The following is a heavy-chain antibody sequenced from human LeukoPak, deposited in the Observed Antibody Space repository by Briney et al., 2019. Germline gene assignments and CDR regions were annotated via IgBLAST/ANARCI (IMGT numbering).Heavy chain of an antibody. D-gene: IGHD6-13*01. CDR1: GVSISSNNW. J-gene: IGHJ4*02. Sequence: KPSETLSLTCAVSGVSISSNNWWNWVRQPPGKGLEWIGEIYHSGSSNYNPSLKSRVTISVDKSKNQLSLKLSSVTAADTAVYYCARRSSSWYSAMGYWGQGTLVTVSS. V-gene: IGHV4-4*02. CDR2: IYHSGSS. CDR3: ARRSSSWYSAMGY.